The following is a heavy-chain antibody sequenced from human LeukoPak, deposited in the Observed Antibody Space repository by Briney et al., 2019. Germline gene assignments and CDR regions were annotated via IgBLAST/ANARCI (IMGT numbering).Heavy chain of an antibody. V-gene: IGHV4-4*07. Sequence: SETLSLTXTVSGGSISSYYWSWIRQPAGKGLEWIGRIYTSGSTNYNPSLKSRVTMSVDTSKNQFSLKLSSVTAADTAVYYCARDRGVYYYDSSGYLDAFDIWGQGTMVTVSS. J-gene: IGHJ3*02. D-gene: IGHD3-22*01. CDR3: ARDRGVYYYDSSGYLDAFDI. CDR2: IYTSGST. CDR1: GGSISSYY.